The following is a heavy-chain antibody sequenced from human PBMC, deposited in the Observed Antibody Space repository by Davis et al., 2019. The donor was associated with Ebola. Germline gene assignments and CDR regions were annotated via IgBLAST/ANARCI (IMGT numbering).Heavy chain of an antibody. CDR3: ARDLPGGDWYFDL. CDR1: GFTFSSYA. V-gene: IGHV3-30*04. CDR2: ISYDGSNK. D-gene: IGHD1-14*01. J-gene: IGHJ2*01. Sequence: PGGSLRLSCAASGFTFSSYAMHWVRQAPGKGLEWVAVISYDGSNKYYADSVKGRFTIFRDNSKNTLYLQMSSLRAEDTAVYYCARDLPGGDWYFDLWGRGTLVTVSS.